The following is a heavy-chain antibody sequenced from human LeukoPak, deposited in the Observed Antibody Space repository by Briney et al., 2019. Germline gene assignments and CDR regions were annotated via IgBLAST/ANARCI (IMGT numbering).Heavy chain of an antibody. D-gene: IGHD4-23*01. J-gene: IGHJ4*02. V-gene: IGHV1-24*01. CDR1: GYTLTELS. CDR2: FDPEDGET. CDR3: ATSYGGNGGNFHY. Sequence: ASVKVSCKVSGYTLTELSMQWVRQAPGKGLEWMGGFDPEDGETIYAQKFQGRVTMTEDTSTDTAYMELSSLRSEDTAVYYCATSYGGNGGNFHYWGQGTLVTVSS.